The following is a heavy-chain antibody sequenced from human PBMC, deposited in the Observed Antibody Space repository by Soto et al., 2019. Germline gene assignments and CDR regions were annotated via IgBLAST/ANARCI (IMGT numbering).Heavy chain of an antibody. J-gene: IGHJ3*02. V-gene: IGHV4-4*07. CDR2: IYTSGST. Sequence: QVQLQESGPGLVKPSETLSLTCSVSGGSLSSYYWSWIRQPAGKALEWIGRIYTSGSTNYNPSLKRRVTMSVDTSKNQCALKLTSVTAADTAVYYCARDPYCRSTSCYDAFDIWGQGTLVTVSS. CDR1: GGSLSSYY. D-gene: IGHD2-2*01. CDR3: ARDPYCRSTSCYDAFDI.